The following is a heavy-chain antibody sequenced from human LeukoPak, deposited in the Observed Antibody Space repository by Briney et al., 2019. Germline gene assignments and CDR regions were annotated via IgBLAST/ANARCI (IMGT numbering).Heavy chain of an antibody. Sequence: GGSLRLSCAASGFTFSSSVMNWVRQAPGKGLERVASIVGTDNKTYYADSLKGRFTVSRDTSRDTLYLQMNNLRAEDTAIYYCAKERLANWGQGTLVTVSS. CDR1: GFTFSSSV. CDR2: IVGTDNKT. V-gene: IGHV3-23*01. CDR3: AKERLAN. J-gene: IGHJ4*02.